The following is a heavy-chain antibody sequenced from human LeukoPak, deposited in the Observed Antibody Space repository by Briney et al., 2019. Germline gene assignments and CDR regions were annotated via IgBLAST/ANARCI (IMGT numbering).Heavy chain of an antibody. V-gene: IGHV4-34*01. Sequence: PSETLSLTCAVYGGSFSGNYWTWIRQPPGKGLEWIGEIHHSGSTNYNPSLKSRVTISVDTSKNQLSLKLSSVTAADTAVYYCARSGWYSFDIWGQGTMVTVSS. CDR1: GGSFSGNY. D-gene: IGHD6-19*01. CDR2: IHHSGST. J-gene: IGHJ3*02. CDR3: ARSGWYSFDI.